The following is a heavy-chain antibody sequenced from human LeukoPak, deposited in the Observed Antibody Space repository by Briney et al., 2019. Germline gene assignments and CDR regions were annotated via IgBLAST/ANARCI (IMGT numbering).Heavy chain of an antibody. V-gene: IGHV5-51*01. D-gene: IGHD4-17*01. Sequence: GASLKISCKTAGCLFTTYWIAWVRQLPGKGLKWMGIIYAGDSDTRYSPSFQGQVTISADKSSNPAYLQWSSLKASDTAMYYCARQSTTSSPSDYWGPGTLVTVSS. CDR3: ARQSTTSSPSDY. J-gene: IGHJ4*02. CDR2: IYAGDSDT. CDR1: GCLFTTYW.